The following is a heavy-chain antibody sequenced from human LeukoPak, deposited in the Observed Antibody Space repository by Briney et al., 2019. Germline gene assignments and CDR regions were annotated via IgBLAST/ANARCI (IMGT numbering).Heavy chain of an antibody. CDR3: AKGTPTYYYESSGLDY. J-gene: IGHJ4*02. V-gene: IGHV3-23*01. CDR1: GFTFSSYA. D-gene: IGHD3-22*01. CDR2: NSDSGGNT. Sequence: GGSLRLSCTASGFTFSSYAMIWLPQAPGKALVGVSGNSDSGGNTYFADSVKGRFTISRDNSKNTLFLQLNSRRAEDTAVYYCAKGTPTYYYESSGLDYWGEGTLVTVS.